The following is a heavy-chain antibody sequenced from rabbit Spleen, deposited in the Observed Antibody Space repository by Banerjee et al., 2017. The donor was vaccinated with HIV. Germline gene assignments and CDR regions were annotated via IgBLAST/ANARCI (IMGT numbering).Heavy chain of an antibody. J-gene: IGHJ4*01. CDR2: IDPIFGTT. V-gene: IGHV1S43*01. CDR3: ARVGGVGVYGYANL. CDR1: GVSLNDKDV. D-gene: IGHD6-1*01. Sequence: QLGESGGGLVKPEGSLTLTCKASGVSLNDKDVMCWVRQAPGKGLEWIGYIDPIFGTTAYASWVNGRFTISSHNAQNTLYLQVKSLTAADTATYFCARVGGVGVYGYANLWGQGTLVTVS.